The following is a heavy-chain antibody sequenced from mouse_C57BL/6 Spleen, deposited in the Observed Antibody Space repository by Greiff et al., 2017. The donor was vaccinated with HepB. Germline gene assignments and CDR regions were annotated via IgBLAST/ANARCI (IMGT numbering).Heavy chain of an antibody. Sequence: EVQGVESGGGLVQSGRSLRLSCATSGFTFSDFYMEWVRQAPGKGLEWIAASSNKANDYTTEYSASVKGRFIVSRDTSQSILYLQMNALRAEDTAIYYCARDARGHFDYWGQGTTLTVSS. CDR2: SSNKANDYTT. J-gene: IGHJ2*01. CDR3: ARDARGHFDY. V-gene: IGHV7-1*01. CDR1: GFTFSDFY.